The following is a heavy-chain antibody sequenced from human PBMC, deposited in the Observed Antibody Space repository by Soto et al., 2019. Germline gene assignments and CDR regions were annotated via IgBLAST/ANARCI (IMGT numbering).Heavy chain of an antibody. CDR1: GFTFSSYA. V-gene: IGHV3-23*01. D-gene: IGHD2-15*01. Sequence: EVQLLESGGGLVQPGGSLRLSCAASGFTFSSYAMSWVRQAPRKGLEWVSAISGSGGSTYYADSVKGRFTISRDNSKNTLYLQMNSLRAEDTAVYYCAKDWGYCSGGSCYSFDYWGQGTLVTVSS. J-gene: IGHJ4*02. CDR2: ISGSGGST. CDR3: AKDWGYCSGGSCYSFDY.